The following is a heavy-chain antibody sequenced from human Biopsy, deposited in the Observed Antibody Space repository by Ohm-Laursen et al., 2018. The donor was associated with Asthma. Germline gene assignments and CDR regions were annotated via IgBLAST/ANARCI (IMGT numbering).Heavy chain of an antibody. CDR1: GYIFTSYW. J-gene: IGHJ4*02. Sequence: ESLKISCKASGYIFTSYWIGWVRQMPGKGLEWMGIIFPGDSDTIHSPSFQGQVTISADKSISTAYLQWSSLKASDTAIYYCARLAYGSGSFFDFWGQGTLVTVAS. CDR3: ARLAYGSGSFFDF. CDR2: IFPGDSDT. D-gene: IGHD3-10*01. V-gene: IGHV5-51*01.